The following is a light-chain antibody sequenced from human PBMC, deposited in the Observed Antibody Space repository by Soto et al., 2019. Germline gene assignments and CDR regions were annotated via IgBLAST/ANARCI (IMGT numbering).Light chain of an antibody. Sequence: EIFMTQSPATLSVSPGERATLSFSASQSVRSNLAWHQQKPGQAPRLLIYAASTRATGVPARFSGSGSGTEFTLTISDLQSEDFAVYFCQHYDIWPLTFGGGTKVDIK. CDR1: QSVRSN. CDR2: AAS. CDR3: QHYDIWPLT. V-gene: IGKV3-15*01. J-gene: IGKJ4*01.